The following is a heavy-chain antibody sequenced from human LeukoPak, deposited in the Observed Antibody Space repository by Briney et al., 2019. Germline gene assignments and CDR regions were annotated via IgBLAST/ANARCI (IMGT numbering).Heavy chain of an antibody. Sequence: ASVKVSCKASGYTFTSYYMHWVRQAPGQGLEWTGIINPSGGSTSYAQKFQGRVTMTRDMSTSTVYMELSSLRSEDTAVYYCARDRGGVSSSGWYYFDYWGQGTLVTVSS. CDR3: ARDRGGVSSSGWYYFDY. D-gene: IGHD6-19*01. CDR2: INPSGGST. V-gene: IGHV1-46*01. J-gene: IGHJ4*02. CDR1: GYTFTSYY.